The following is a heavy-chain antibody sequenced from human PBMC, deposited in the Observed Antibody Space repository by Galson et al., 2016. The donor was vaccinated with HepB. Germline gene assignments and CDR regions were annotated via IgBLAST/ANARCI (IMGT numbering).Heavy chain of an antibody. D-gene: IGHD3-16*01. Sequence: SETLSLTCSVSGGPISGAYWSWTRQPPGKGLEWIAYMRDSGNTNYNPSLKSRVTIPVDTSINQFSLRLSSVTAGDTAVYYCARSGGSAGMHWGQGTLVTVSS. V-gene: IGHV4-59*08. J-gene: IGHJ1*01. CDR1: GGPISGAY. CDR3: ARSGGSAGMH. CDR2: MRDSGNT.